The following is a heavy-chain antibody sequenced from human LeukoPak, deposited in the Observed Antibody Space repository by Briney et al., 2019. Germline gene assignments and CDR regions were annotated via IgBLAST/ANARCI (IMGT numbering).Heavy chain of an antibody. V-gene: IGHV4-34*01. CDR2: VTLSGTT. CDR1: GGSFSDDY. Sequence: PSETLSLTCAVSGGSFSDDYGESFNYDYWSWIRQPPGKGLEWIGEVTLSGTTNYNPSLKSRVVMSVDTSKNHFSLNLTSVTAADTAVYYCTRGDTQYSYGPGRPHFDWGQGTLVTVSS. D-gene: IGHD3-10*01. CDR3: TRGDTQYSYGPGRPHFD. J-gene: IGHJ4*02.